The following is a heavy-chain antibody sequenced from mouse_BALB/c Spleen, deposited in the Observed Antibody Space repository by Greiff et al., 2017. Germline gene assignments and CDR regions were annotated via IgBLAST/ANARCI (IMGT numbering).Heavy chain of an antibody. CDR1: GYTFTSYW. Sequence: QVQLQQSGAELAKPGASVKMSCKASGYTFTSYWMHWVKQRPGQGLEWIGYINPSTGYTEYNQKFKDKATLTADKSSSTAYMQLSSLTSEDSAVYYCARRGYDVAFDYWGQGTTLTVSS. J-gene: IGHJ2*01. D-gene: IGHD2-2*01. CDR2: INPSTGYT. CDR3: ARRGYDVAFDY. V-gene: IGHV1-7*01.